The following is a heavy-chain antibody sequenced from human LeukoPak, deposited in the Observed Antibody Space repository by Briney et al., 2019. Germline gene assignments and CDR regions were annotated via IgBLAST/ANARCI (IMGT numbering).Heavy chain of an antibody. CDR2: IYTSGTT. D-gene: IGHD3-22*01. CDR1: GDSISSYY. Sequence: PSETLSLTCTVSGDSISSYYFNWIRQPAGKGLEWLGRIYTSGTTYYNPSLKSRLTMSVGTSKNQFSLKLRSVTAADTALYFCALLGSSALDYWGQGVLVTVSS. CDR3: ALLGSSALDY. J-gene: IGHJ4*02. V-gene: IGHV4-4*07.